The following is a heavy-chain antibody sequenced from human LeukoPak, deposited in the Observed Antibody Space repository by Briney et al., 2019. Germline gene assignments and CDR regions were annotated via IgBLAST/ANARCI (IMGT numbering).Heavy chain of an antibody. CDR1: GYTFTSYG. CDR3: ARDTGGGYDYVWGSYRFDY. CDR2: ISAYNGNT. V-gene: IGHV1-18*01. J-gene: IGHJ4*02. Sequence: VASVKVSCKASGYTFTSYGISWVRQAPGQGLEWMGWISAYNGNTNYAQKLQGRVTMTTDTSTSTAYMELRSLRSDDTAVYYCARDTGGGYDYVWGSYRFDYWGQGTLVTVSS. D-gene: IGHD3-16*02.